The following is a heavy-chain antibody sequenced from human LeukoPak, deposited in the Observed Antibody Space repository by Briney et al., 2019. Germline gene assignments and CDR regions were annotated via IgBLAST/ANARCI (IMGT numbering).Heavy chain of an antibody. D-gene: IGHD6-19*01. CDR1: GGSFSGYY. Sequence: SETLSLTCAVYGGSFSGYYWSWIRQPPGKGLEWIGGINHSGSTNYNPSLKSRVTISVDTSKNQFSLKLSSVTAADTAVYYCARGANSSGCGYWGQGTLVTVSS. CDR2: INHSGST. CDR3: ARGANSSGCGY. V-gene: IGHV4-34*01. J-gene: IGHJ4*02.